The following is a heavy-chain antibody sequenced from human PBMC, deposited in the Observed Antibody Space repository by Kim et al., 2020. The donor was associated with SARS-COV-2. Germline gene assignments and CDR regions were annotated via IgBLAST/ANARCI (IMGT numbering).Heavy chain of an antibody. J-gene: IGHJ6*02. V-gene: IGHV4-34*01. D-gene: IGHD3-10*01. CDR3: ARGTSLWTHYYYYYGMDV. CDR2: INHSGST. Sequence: SETLSLTCAVYGGSFSGYYWSWIRQPPGKGLEWIGEINHSGSTNYNPSLKSRVTISVDTSKNQFSLKLSSVTAADTAVYYCARGTSLWTHYYYYYGMDVWGQGTTVTVSS. CDR1: GGSFSGYY.